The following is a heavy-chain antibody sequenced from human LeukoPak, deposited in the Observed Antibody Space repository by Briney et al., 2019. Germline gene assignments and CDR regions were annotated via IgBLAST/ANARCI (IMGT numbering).Heavy chain of an antibody. CDR2: IYHSGST. V-gene: IGHV4-38-2*02. CDR1: GYSISSGYY. D-gene: IGHD3-10*01. Sequence: PSETLSLTCTVSGYSISSGYYWGWIRQPPGKGLEWIGSIYHSGSTNYNPSLKSRVTISVDTSKNQFSLKLSSVTAADTAVYYCARLGVFNYYGSGSYNWFDPWGQGTLVTVSS. CDR3: ARLGVFNYYGSGSYNWFDP. J-gene: IGHJ5*02.